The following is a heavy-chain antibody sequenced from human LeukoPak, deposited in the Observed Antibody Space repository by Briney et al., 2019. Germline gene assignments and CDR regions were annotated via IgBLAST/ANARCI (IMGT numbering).Heavy chain of an antibody. V-gene: IGHV1-8*02. Sequence: GASVKVSCKASGGTFNSYSISWARQAPGQGLEWMGWMNPNSGNTGYAQKFQGRVTMTRNTSISTAYMELSSLRSEDTAVYYCARAPTYDFWSGYYTRYHWFDPWGQGTLVTVSS. CDR3: ARAPTYDFWSGYYTRYHWFDP. CDR1: GGTFNSYS. J-gene: IGHJ5*02. CDR2: MNPNSGNT. D-gene: IGHD3-3*01.